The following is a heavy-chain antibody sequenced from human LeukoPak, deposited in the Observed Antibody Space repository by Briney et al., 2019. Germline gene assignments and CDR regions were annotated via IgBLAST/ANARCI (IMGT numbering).Heavy chain of an antibody. V-gene: IGHV1-8*01. CDR3: ARGTSQLAAAGN. CDR1: GYTFTSYD. Sequence: ASVKVSCKASGYTFTSYDINWVRQATGQGLEWMGWMNPNSGNTGYAQKFQGRVTMTRNTSISTAYMELSSLRSEDTAVYYCARGTSQLAAAGNWGQGTLVTVSS. J-gene: IGHJ4*02. D-gene: IGHD6-13*01. CDR2: MNPNSGNT.